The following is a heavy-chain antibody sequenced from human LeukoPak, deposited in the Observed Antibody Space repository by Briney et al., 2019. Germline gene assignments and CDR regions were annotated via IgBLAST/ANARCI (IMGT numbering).Heavy chain of an antibody. CDR3: ARDGGGWYNY. CDR1: GFTFSSYS. Sequence: PGGSLRLSCAASGFTFSSYSMNWVRQAPGKGPEWVSFISSSSSYIYDADSVKGRFTISRDNAKNSLYLQMNSLRVEDTAVYYCARDGGGWYNYWGQGTLVTVSS. CDR2: ISSSSSYI. V-gene: IGHV3-21*01. D-gene: IGHD6-19*01. J-gene: IGHJ4*02.